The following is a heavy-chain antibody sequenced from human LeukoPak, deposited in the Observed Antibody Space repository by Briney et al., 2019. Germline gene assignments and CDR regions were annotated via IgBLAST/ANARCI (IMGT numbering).Heavy chain of an antibody. V-gene: IGHV1-46*01. CDR1: GYTFTGYY. CDR3: ARDNRGFRSSGLEDEAWFDP. J-gene: IGHJ5*02. D-gene: IGHD6-19*01. Sequence: GASVKVSCKASGYTFTGYYMHWVRQAPGQGLEWMGIINPSGGSTSYAQKFQGRVTMTRDMSTSTVYMELSSLRSEDTAVYYCARDNRGFRSSGLEDEAWFDPWGQGTLVTVSS. CDR2: INPSGGST.